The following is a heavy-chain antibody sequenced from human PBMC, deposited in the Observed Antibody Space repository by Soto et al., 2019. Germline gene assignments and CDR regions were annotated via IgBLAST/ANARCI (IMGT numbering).Heavy chain of an antibody. V-gene: IGHV1-8*02. D-gene: IGHD3-10*01. Sequence: ASVKVSCKASGYTFINFDISWVRQAAGQGLEWLGWMNPGSGKTGYASKFQGRVAMTRDASTGTSHLELSSLTSDDTAVYYCARMASSGTLNWFGPWGQGPPATVSS. J-gene: IGHJ5*02. CDR1: GYTFINFD. CDR3: ARMASSGTLNWFGP. CDR2: MNPGSGKT.